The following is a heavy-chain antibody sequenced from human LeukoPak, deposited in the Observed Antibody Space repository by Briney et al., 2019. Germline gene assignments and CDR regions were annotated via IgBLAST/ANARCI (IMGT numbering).Heavy chain of an antibody. CDR2: ISVDGIQK. CDR3: AVELVPSAFWHCDV. D-gene: IGHD2-8*02. J-gene: IGHJ2*01. V-gene: IGHV3-33*03. CDR1: GFTFTWHG. Sequence: GGSLRLSCATSGFTFTWHGFHWVRQAPGKGLEWVGIISVDGIQKFYADSVKGRFTISRDNSKNTVYLQMDSLRAEDTAVYYCAVELVPSAFWHCDVWGPGTLVTVSS.